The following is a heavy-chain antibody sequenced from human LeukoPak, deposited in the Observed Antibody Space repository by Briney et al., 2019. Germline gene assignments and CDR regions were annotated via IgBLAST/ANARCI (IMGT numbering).Heavy chain of an antibody. V-gene: IGHV3-30*04. CDR1: EFTFGSYA. J-gene: IGHJ4*02. D-gene: IGHD1-26*01. CDR3: ARDFVSGLDY. CDR2: ISYDGSNK. Sequence: GGSLRLSCAASEFTFGSYAMNWVRQAPGKGLEWVAVISYDGSNKYYADSVRGRFTISRDNSKNTLYLQMNSLRAEDTAVYYCARDFVSGLDYWGQGTLVTVSS.